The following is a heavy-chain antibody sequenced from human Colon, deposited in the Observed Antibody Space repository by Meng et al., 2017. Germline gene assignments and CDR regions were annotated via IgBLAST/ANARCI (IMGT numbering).Heavy chain of an antibody. Sequence: EGQRQESGPGLVKPSGTLSLTCAVSGDSIRSSNWWSWVRQAPGKGLEWISSITTTSSYMYYADSVKGRFTISRDNAKNPLYLQMNSLRAEDTAVYYCARDPGQNVGRWGQGTLVTVSS. D-gene: IGHD1-1*01. V-gene: IGHV3-21*01. CDR3: ARDPGQNVGR. J-gene: IGHJ4*02. CDR1: GDSIRSSNW. CDR2: ITTTSSYM.